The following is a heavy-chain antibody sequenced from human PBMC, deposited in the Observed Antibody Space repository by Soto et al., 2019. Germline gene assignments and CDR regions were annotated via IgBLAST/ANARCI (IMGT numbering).Heavy chain of an antibody. J-gene: IGHJ5*02. CDR1: GGSIGSYY. Sequence: SETLSLTCTVSGGSIGSYYWSWIRQPPGKGLEWIGYIYYSGSTNYNPSLKSRVTISVDTSKNQFSLKLSSVTAADTAVYYCARSSGGVVIMFDPWGQGTLVTVSS. CDR2: IYYSGST. V-gene: IGHV4-59*01. CDR3: ARSSGGVVIMFDP. D-gene: IGHD3-3*01.